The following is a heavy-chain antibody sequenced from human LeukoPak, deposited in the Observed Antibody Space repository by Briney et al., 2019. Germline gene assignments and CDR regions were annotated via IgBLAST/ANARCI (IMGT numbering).Heavy chain of an antibody. CDR2: MNPNSGNT. D-gene: IGHD6-19*01. CDR3: AREVHSSGWSVMDV. Sequence: WASVKVSCKASGYTFTSYDINWVRQATGQGLEWMGWMNPNSGNTGYAQKFQGRVTITRNTSISTAYMELSSLRSEDTAVYYCAREVHSSGWSVMDVWGKGTTVTVSS. J-gene: IGHJ6*03. V-gene: IGHV1-8*01. CDR1: GYTFTSYD.